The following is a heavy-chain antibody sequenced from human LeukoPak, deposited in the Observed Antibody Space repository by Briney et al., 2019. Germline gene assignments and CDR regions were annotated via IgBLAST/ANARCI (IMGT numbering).Heavy chain of an antibody. V-gene: IGHV1-8*01. CDR1: GYTFTSYD. J-gene: IGHJ4*02. CDR3: GRRRIDCSDTGCYVDY. D-gene: IGHD2-15*01. CDR2: MNPNSGNT. Sequence: ASVKVSCKASGYTFTSYDINWVRQATGQGLEWVGWMNPNSGNTGYAQKFQGRVTMTRDTPINTAYMELSGLTSDDTAVYYCGRRRIDCSDTGCYVDYWGQGTLVTVSS.